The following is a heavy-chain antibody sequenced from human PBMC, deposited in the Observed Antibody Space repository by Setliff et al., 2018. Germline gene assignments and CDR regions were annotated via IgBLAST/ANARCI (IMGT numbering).Heavy chain of an antibody. CDR1: GESFSNNY. Sequence: SETLSLTCSVYGESFSNNYWSWIRQTPGKGLEWIGESNHGGSTSYHPSLKSRVTISVDTSKNQFSLILRSVTAADTAVYYCARDMGQPYYFESWGLGTLVTVSS. V-gene: IGHV4-34*01. J-gene: IGHJ4*02. D-gene: IGHD1-1*01. CDR2: SNHGGST. CDR3: ARDMGQPYYFES.